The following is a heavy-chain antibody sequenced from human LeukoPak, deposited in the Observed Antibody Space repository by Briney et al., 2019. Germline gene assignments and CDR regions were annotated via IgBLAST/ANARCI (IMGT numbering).Heavy chain of an antibody. Sequence: DSVQVSCKASGYTFTGYYMHWVRQAPGQGLEWMGWINPNSGGTNYAQKFQGRVTMTRDTSICTAYMELSRLRSDDTAVYYCARAGVWFGEITDYWGQGTLVTVSS. CDR3: ARAGVWFGEITDY. V-gene: IGHV1-2*02. CDR2: INPNSGGT. CDR1: GYTFTGYY. D-gene: IGHD3-10*01. J-gene: IGHJ4*02.